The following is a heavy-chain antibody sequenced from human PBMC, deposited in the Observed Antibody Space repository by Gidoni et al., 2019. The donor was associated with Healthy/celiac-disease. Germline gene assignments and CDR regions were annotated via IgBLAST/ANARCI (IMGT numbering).Heavy chain of an antibody. V-gene: IGHV3-23*01. CDR1: GFTFSSYA. Sequence: EVQLLESGGGLVQPGGSLRLSCAASGFTFSSYAMSWVRQAPGKGLAWVSAISGSGGSTYYADSVKGRFTISRDNSKNTLYLQMNSLRAEDTAVYYCAKLKSGYDSPFDYWGQGTLVTVSS. J-gene: IGHJ4*02. CDR3: AKLKSGYDSPFDY. CDR2: ISGSGGST. D-gene: IGHD5-12*01.